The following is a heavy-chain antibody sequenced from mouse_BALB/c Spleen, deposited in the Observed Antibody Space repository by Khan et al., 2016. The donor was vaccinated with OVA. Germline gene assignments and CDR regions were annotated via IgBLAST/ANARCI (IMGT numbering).Heavy chain of an antibody. V-gene: IGHV3-8*02. D-gene: IGHD1-1*01. CDR1: GDSITSGF. Sequence: EVQLQESGPSLVKPSQTLSLTCSVTGDSITSGFWNWIRKFPGNKFEYLGYITYSGNTYYNPSLKSRISFTRDTSKSQYFLQLNSVTTEGTATYFCARSYGSWAMDYWGQGTSVTVSS. CDR3: ARSYGSWAMDY. CDR2: ITYSGNT. J-gene: IGHJ4*01.